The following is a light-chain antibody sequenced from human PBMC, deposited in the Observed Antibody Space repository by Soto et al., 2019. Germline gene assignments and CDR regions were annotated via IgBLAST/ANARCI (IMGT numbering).Light chain of an antibody. J-gene: IGKJ5*01. CDR2: GAP. V-gene: IGKV3-15*01. Sequence: EIVLTQSPATLSVSRGERVTLSCRASQSISSKLGWYQKRPGQAPRLLIYGAPTRATGIPARFSGSGSGTEFTLTISSLQSEDFAVYYCHEYDTWRKISFGQGTRLEIK. CDR3: HEYDTWRKIS. CDR1: QSISSK.